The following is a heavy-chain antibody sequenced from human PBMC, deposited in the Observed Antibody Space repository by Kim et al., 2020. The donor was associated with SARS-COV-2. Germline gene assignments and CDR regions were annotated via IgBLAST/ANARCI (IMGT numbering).Heavy chain of an antibody. Sequence: GGSLRLSCAASGFTFSSYSMNWVRQAPGKGLEWVSSISSSSSYIYYADSVKGRFTISRDNAKNSLYLQMNSLRAEDTAVYYCARVLDSNSCYRCRFVYWGQGTLVTVSS. D-gene: IGHD2-2*01. CDR1: GFTFSSYS. J-gene: IGHJ4*02. CDR2: ISSSSSYI. CDR3: ARVLDSNSCYRCRFVY. V-gene: IGHV3-21*06.